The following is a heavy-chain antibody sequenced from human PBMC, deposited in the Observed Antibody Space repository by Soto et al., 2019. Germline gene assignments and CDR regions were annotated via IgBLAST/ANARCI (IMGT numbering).Heavy chain of an antibody. D-gene: IGHD6-13*01. CDR1: GYTFTGYY. Sequence: ASVKVSCKASGYTFTGYYMHWVRQAPGQGLEWMGWINPNSGGTNYAQKFQGWVTMTRDTSISTAYMELSRLRSDDTAVYYCARGNVYSSSWLDYWGQGTLVTVSS. CDR2: INPNSGGT. V-gene: IGHV1-2*04. J-gene: IGHJ4*02. CDR3: ARGNVYSSSWLDY.